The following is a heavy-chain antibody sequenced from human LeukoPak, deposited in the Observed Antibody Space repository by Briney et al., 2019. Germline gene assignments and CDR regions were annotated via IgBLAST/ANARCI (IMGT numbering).Heavy chain of an antibody. CDR2: IYPADSDV. Sequence: GESLKISCRVFGYAFASYWIGWVRQVPGEGLEWMGIIYPADSDVKYNPSFEGQVAFSADKSINTAYLQWSSLKASDTAIYYCARFEVNHEDSSSYYYFDHWGQGTLVTVSS. CDR3: ARFEVNHEDSSSYYYFDH. V-gene: IGHV5-51*01. CDR1: GYAFASYW. D-gene: IGHD3-22*01. J-gene: IGHJ4*02.